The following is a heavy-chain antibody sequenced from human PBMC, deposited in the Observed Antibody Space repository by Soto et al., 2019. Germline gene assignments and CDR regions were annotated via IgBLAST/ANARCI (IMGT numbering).Heavy chain of an antibody. Sequence: QVQLVEAGGGVVPPGRSLRLSCGASGFTLSSYGMHWVRQAPGKGLEWVAVIWHDGSNKYYADSMKGRFTISRDNSENTLYLQMNNLRVEDTAVYYCARDRGSDDPIDYWGQGTLVTVSS. CDR2: IWHDGSNK. D-gene: IGHD2-21*01. V-gene: IGHV3-33*01. J-gene: IGHJ4*02. CDR1: GFTLSSYG. CDR3: ARDRGSDDPIDY.